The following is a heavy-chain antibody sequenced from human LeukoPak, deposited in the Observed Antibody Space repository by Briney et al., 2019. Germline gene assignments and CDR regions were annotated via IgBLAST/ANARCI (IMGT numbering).Heavy chain of an antibody. J-gene: IGHJ5*02. CDR1: GFSFSSYA. Sequence: PGGSLRLSCAASGFSFSSYAMSWVRQAPGKRLEWVSGISGSGDITYYADSVKGRFTISRDNPKNTLYLQVNSLRAEDTAIYYCAKGGSATITTGGFDPWGQGTLVTVSS. V-gene: IGHV3-23*01. D-gene: IGHD4-11*01. CDR2: ISGSGDIT. CDR3: AKGGSATITTGGFDP.